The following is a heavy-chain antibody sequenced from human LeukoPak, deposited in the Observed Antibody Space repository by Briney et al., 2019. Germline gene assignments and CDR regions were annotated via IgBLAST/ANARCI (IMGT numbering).Heavy chain of an antibody. CDR2: INYRGTT. J-gene: IGHJ4*02. CDR3: ARVSRDSGNYYTFLDY. D-gene: IGHD1-26*01. CDR1: GGPISSGDYY. Sequence: SETLSLTCTVSGGPISSGDYYWGWIRQPPGMGPEWLGSINYRGTTYYNPSLQSRVAISVDTSKNQFSLQLTSVTATDTAVYYCARVSRDSGNYYTFLDYWGQGTLVTVSS. V-gene: IGHV4-39*07.